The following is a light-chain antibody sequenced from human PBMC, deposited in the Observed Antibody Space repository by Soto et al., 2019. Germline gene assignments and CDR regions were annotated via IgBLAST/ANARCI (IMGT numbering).Light chain of an antibody. Sequence: DIQMTQSPSSLSASVGDRVTITCRASRGINIYLNWYQQKPGKAPKLVIYAASNLQSGVPSRFSGDGVGTHFTLTISSLQPEDCATYHCQQSHTSPYTFGQGTRLEMK. CDR3: QQSHTSPYT. J-gene: IGKJ5*01. CDR1: RGINIY. CDR2: AAS. V-gene: IGKV1-39*01.